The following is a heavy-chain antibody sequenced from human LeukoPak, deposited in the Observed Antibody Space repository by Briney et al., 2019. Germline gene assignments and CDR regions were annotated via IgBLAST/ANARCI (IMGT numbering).Heavy chain of an antibody. D-gene: IGHD2-2*01. CDR3: ARGGRYCSSTSCYWDTYYYYYYMDV. J-gene: IGHJ6*03. V-gene: IGHV1-8*03. CDR2: MNSNSGNT. Sequence: GASVKVSCKASGYTFTSYDINWVRQATGQGLEWMGWMNSNSGNTGYAQKFQGRVTITRNTSISTAYMELSSLRSEDTAVYYCARGGRYCSSTSCYWDTYYYYYYMDVWGKGTTVTVSS. CDR1: GYTFTSYD.